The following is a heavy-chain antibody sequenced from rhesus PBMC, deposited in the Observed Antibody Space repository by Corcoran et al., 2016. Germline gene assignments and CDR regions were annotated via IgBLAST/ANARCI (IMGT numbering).Heavy chain of an antibody. Sequence: VQLVQSGAEVKKPGASVKVSCKASGFTFGSYAINWVRPAPGPGLEWIVVCIPIVGVNNSAEKSQGRVRIPADTSTSTAYMELSSLRSEDTAVYYCARSLPVLQFLDWLLSYGLGSWGQGVVVTVSS. CDR1: GFTFGSYA. CDR3: ARSLPVLQFLDWLLSYGLGS. J-gene: IGHJ6*01. V-gene: IGHV1-198*02. CDR2: CIPIVGVN. D-gene: IGHD3-3*01.